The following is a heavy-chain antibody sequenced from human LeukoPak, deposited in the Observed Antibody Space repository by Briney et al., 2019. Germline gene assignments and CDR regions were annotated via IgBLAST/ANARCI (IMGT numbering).Heavy chain of an antibody. V-gene: IGHV3-23*01. CDR1: GFTFSSYA. CDR2: ISGSGTDT. CDR3: AKGGGSSCYSPSDY. J-gene: IGHJ4*02. Sequence: PGGSLRLSCGGSGFTFSSYAMSWVRQVPGKGLEWVSAISGSGTDTFYANSVKGRFTISRGNPKNTLYLQMNSLRAEDTAVYYCAKGGGSSCYSPSDYWGQGTLVTVSS. D-gene: IGHD2-15*01.